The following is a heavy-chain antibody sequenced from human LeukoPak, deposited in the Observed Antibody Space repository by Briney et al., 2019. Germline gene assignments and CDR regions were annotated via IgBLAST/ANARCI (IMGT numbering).Heavy chain of an antibody. V-gene: IGHV4-59*12. D-gene: IGHD6-13*01. CDR3: ASAEPRGSNWYPY. CDR2: IYHSGST. Sequence: PSETLSLTCTVSGGSISSYYWSWIRQPPGKGLEWIGYIYHSGSTYYNPSLKSRVTISVDRSKNQFSLKLSSVTAADTAVYYCASAEPRGSNWYPYWGQGTLVTVSS. CDR1: GGSISSYY. J-gene: IGHJ4*02.